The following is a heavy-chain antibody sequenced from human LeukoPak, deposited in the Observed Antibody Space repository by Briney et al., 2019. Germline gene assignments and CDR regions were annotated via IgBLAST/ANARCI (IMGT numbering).Heavy chain of an antibody. CDR1: GFTFSTYT. V-gene: IGHV3-21*01. Sequence: PGGSLRLTCAASGFTFSTYTMNWVRQAPGKGLEWVSSISTSSTYIYYADSVKGRFTVSRDNAKNSLYLQKNSLRADDTAVYYCARVPLWFGEFEDYWGQGTLVTVSS. J-gene: IGHJ4*02. CDR2: ISTSSTYI. CDR3: ARVPLWFGEFEDY. D-gene: IGHD3-10*01.